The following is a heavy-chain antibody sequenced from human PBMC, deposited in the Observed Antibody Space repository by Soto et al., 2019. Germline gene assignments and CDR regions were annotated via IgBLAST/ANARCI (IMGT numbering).Heavy chain of an antibody. CDR1: GFTFSSYG. Sequence: GGSLSLSCAASGFTFSSYGMHWVRQAPGKGLEWVAVIWYHGNSMYYADSVKGRFTISRDNSKNTLYLQMNNLRAEDTAVYYCARYNTGHSDYWGQGTLVTVSS. CDR3: ARYNTGHSDY. V-gene: IGHV3-33*01. CDR2: IWYHGNSM. D-gene: IGHD1-20*01. J-gene: IGHJ4*02.